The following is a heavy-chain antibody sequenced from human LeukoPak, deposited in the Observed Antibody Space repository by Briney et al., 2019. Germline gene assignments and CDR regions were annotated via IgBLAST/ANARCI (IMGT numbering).Heavy chain of an antibody. J-gene: IGHJ4*02. D-gene: IGHD2-2*01. CDR3: AKDPGVVPAHYFDY. CDR2: TGSTGVST. Sequence: GGSLRLSCAASGFTFSTEWMGWVRQAPGKGLEWVSGTGSTGVSTFYADSVKGRFTVSRDNSKNTLSLQMNSLRAEDTAVYYCAKDPGVVPAHYFDYWGQGTLVTVSS. V-gene: IGHV3-23*01. CDR1: GFTFSTEW.